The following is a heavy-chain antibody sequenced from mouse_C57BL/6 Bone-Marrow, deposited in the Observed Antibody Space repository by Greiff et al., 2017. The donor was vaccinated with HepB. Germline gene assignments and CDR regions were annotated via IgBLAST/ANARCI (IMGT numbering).Heavy chain of an antibody. J-gene: IGHJ4*01. Sequence: QVQLQQSGAELVKPGASVKLSCKASGYTFTSYWMHWVKQRPGRGLEWIGRIDPNSGGTKYNEKFKSKATLTVDKPSSTAYMQLSSLTSEDSAVYYCAREGGLRRIDYYAMDYWGQGTSVTVSS. V-gene: IGHV1-72*01. CDR3: AREGGLRRIDYYAMDY. CDR2: IDPNSGGT. D-gene: IGHD2-2*01. CDR1: GYTFTSYW.